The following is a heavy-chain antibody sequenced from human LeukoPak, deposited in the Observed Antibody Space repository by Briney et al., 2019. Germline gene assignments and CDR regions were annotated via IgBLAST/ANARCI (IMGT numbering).Heavy chain of an antibody. CDR2: IDIAGDT. CDR1: GFTFSSYD. Sequence: PGGSLRLSCATSGFTFSSYDMHWVRQATGKGLDWVSAIDIAGDTYYPGSVKGRFTISRDNAKSTLYLEMKNLRAEDTAVYYCARDGTFTGSNNYYYIDVWGKGTTVTISS. D-gene: IGHD1-14*01. V-gene: IGHV3-13*01. J-gene: IGHJ6*03. CDR3: ARDGTFTGSNNYYYIDV.